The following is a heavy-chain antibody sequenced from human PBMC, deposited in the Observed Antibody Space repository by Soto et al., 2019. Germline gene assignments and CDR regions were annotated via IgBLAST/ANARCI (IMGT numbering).Heavy chain of an antibody. Sequence: GGSLRLSCAASGFTFSDYYMSWIRQAPGKGLEWVSAISGSGGSTYYADSVKGRFTISRDNSKNTLYLQMNSLRAEDTAVYYCAKEYYYDSSGWFDPWGQGTLVTVSS. CDR3: AKEYYYDSSGWFDP. D-gene: IGHD3-22*01. J-gene: IGHJ5*02. CDR1: GFTFSDYY. V-gene: IGHV3-23*01. CDR2: ISGSGGST.